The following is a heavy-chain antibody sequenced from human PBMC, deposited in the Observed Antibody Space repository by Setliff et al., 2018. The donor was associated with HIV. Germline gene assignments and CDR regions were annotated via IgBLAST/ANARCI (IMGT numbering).Heavy chain of an antibody. CDR1: GGSISSGSYY. CDR3: ARFDGSRVPAADYYFDY. Sequence: PSETLSLTCTVSGGSISSGSYYWSWIRQSPGKGLEWIGNIYHTGSSYYNPSLKSRVTISVDTSKNQFSLKLSSVTAADTAVYYCARFDGSRVPAADYYFDYWGQGTLVTVSS. V-gene: IGHV4-39*01. D-gene: IGHD2-2*01. J-gene: IGHJ4*02. CDR2: IYHTGSS.